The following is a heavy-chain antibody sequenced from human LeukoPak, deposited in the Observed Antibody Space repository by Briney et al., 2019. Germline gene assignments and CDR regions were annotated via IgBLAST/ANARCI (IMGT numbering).Heavy chain of an antibody. J-gene: IGHJ4*02. CDR2: TYDSGST. D-gene: IGHD1-26*01. CDR1: GGSISSYS. V-gene: IGHV4-59*01. CDR3: ARDLVSGAPDYFDS. Sequence: PSETLSLTCTVSGGSISSYSWSWIRQPPGKGLEWMGYTYDSGSTNYNPSLKSRVTISVDTSKNQFSLKLTSVTAADTAVYYCARDLVSGAPDYFDSWGQGTLVTVSS.